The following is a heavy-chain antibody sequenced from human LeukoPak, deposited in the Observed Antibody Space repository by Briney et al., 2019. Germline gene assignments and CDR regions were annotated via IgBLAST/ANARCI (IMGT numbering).Heavy chain of an antibody. Sequence: PGGSLRLSCAASGFTFSSYGMSWVRQAPGKGLEWVANIKQDGSEKYYVDSVKGRFTISRDNAKNSLYLQMNSLRAEDTAVYYCARDLWFGEPSGDYWGQGTLVTVSS. D-gene: IGHD3-10*01. CDR2: IKQDGSEK. CDR1: GFTFSSYG. CDR3: ARDLWFGEPSGDY. J-gene: IGHJ4*02. V-gene: IGHV3-7*01.